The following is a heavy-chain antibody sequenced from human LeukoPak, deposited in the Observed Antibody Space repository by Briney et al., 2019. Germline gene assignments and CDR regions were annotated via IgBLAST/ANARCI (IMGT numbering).Heavy chain of an antibody. D-gene: IGHD2-2*01. CDR1: GGSISSYY. V-gene: IGHV4-4*07. Sequence: PSETLSLTCTVSGGSISSYYCGWIRQPAGKGLEWIGRIYTSGSTNYNPSLKSRVTMSVDTTKNQFSLKLSSVTAADTAVYYCARSKVVPAAISKSAAAGTIEDADYWGQGTLVTVSS. J-gene: IGHJ4*02. CDR2: IYTSGST. CDR3: ARSKVVPAAISKSAAAGTIEDADY.